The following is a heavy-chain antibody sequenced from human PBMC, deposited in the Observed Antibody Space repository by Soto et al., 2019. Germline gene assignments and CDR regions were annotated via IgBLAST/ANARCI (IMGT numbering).Heavy chain of an antibody. CDR1: GGSINSGGYY. J-gene: IGHJ4*02. V-gene: IGHV4-31*03. D-gene: IGHD3-9*01. CDR2: ISYSGST. CDR3: ARLVVVSYDILTGGYFDY. Sequence: QVQLQESGPGLVTPSQTLSLTCTVSGGSINSGGYYWSWIRQHPGKGLEWIGHISYSGSTSYNPSLQSRVTISVDTSENQFSLKLSSVTAADTAVYYCARLVVVSYDILTGGYFDYWGQGTLVTVSS.